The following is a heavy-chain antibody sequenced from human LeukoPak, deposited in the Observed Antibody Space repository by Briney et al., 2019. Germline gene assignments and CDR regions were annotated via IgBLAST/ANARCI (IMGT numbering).Heavy chain of an antibody. Sequence: PGGSLRLSCAASGFTFDDYAMHWVRQAPGKGLEWVSGISWNSGSIGYADSVKGRFTISRDNAKNSLYLQMNSLRAEDMALYYCAKERYYYGSGSRMDFDYWGQGTLVTVSS. V-gene: IGHV3-9*03. CDR3: AKERYYYGSGSRMDFDY. CDR1: GFTFDDYA. D-gene: IGHD3-10*01. J-gene: IGHJ4*02. CDR2: ISWNSGSI.